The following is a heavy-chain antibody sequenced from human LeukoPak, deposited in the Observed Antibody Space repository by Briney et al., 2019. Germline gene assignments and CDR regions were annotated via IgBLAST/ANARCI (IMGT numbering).Heavy chain of an antibody. J-gene: IGHJ4*02. CDR3: ARVIAVAGGVPPRYFDY. CDR2: IYYSGST. Sequence: SETLSLTCTVPGGSISSYYWSWIRQPPGKGLEWIGYIYYSGSTNYNPSLKSRVTISVDTSKNQLSLKLSSVTAADTAMYYCARVIAVAGGVPPRYFDYWGQGTLVTVSS. CDR1: GGSISSYY. D-gene: IGHD6-19*01. V-gene: IGHV4-59*01.